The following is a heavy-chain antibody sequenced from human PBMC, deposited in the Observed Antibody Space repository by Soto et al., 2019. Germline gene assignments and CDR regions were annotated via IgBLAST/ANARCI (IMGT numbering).Heavy chain of an antibody. D-gene: IGHD3-22*01. CDR3: AREDESSGYAGTFQH. CDR1: GFTFSSYV. J-gene: IGHJ1*01. CDR2: ISHDGNK. Sequence: QVQLVESGGDVVQPGRSLRLSCAASGFTFSSYVFHWVRQTPGKGLEWVGLISHDGNKHYADSVKDRFTISRDNSKNELQLEMNSLRVEDTALYYCAREDESSGYAGTFQHWGQGTLVTVSP. V-gene: IGHV3-30-3*01.